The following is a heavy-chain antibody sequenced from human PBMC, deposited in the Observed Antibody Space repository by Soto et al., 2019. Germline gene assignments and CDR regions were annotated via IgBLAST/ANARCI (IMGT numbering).Heavy chain of an antibody. CDR2: VYYTGTT. CDR1: GGSISTYY. D-gene: IGHD3-22*01. Sequence: SETLSLTCTVSGGSISTYYWSWLRQPPGKGLEWIGYVYYTGTTNYNPSLESRVTISVDTSKNQFSLKLSSVTAADTAVYYCARATYYYDRSGYLYNFDYWGQGTLVTVSS. J-gene: IGHJ4*02. V-gene: IGHV4-59*01. CDR3: ARATYYYDRSGYLYNFDY.